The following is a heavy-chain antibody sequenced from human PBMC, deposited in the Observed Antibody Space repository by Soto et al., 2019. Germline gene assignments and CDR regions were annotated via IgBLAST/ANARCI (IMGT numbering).Heavy chain of an antibody. CDR1: GYSFTTYG. CDR2: ISDHNGNT. Sequence: QVHLVQSGAEVKKPGASVKVSCKGSGYSFTTYGITWVRQDPGQGLEWMGWISDHNGNTNYAQKLQGRVTVTRDTSTSTAYMELRSLRSDATAVYYCARGRYGAYWGQGALVTVSS. J-gene: IGHJ4*02. CDR3: ARGRYGAY. V-gene: IGHV1-18*01. D-gene: IGHD3-10*01.